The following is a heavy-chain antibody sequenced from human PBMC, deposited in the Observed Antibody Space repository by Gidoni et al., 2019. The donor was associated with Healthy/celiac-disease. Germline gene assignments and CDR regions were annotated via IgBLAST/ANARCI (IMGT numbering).Heavy chain of an antibody. CDR3: ARPREVVVSDAFDI. J-gene: IGHJ3*02. V-gene: IGHV5-10-1*01. Sequence: NYSPSFQGHVTISADKSISTAYLQWSSLKASDTAMYYCARPREVVVSDAFDIWGQGTMVTVSS. D-gene: IGHD3-22*01.